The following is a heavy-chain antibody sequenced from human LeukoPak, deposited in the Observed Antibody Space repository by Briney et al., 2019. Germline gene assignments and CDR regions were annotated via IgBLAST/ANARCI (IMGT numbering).Heavy chain of an antibody. CDR3: ARPTNVDIVYFDY. J-gene: IGHJ4*02. Sequence: RPGGSLRLSCAASGFTFSSYAMHWVRQAPGKGLEWVAVISYDGSNKYYADSVKGRFTISRDNSKNTLYLQMNSLRAEDTAVYYCARPTNVDIVYFDYWGQGTLVTVSS. V-gene: IGHV3-30-3*01. D-gene: IGHD5-12*01. CDR2: ISYDGSNK. CDR1: GFTFSSYA.